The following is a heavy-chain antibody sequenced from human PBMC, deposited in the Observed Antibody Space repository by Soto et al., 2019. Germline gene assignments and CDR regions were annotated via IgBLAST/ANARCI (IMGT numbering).Heavy chain of an antibody. V-gene: IGHV4-31*03. CDR3: AKTQGYTMVRGVSLEYNWFDP. Sequence: LSPTFTVSGASISGGVYYWIGIRQHPGKVVEGIGYIYYSGSTYYNLSLKSRVTISVDTSKNQFSLKLSSVTAADTAVYYCAKTQGYTMVRGVSLEYNWFDPWGQGTLVTVSS. D-gene: IGHD3-10*01. J-gene: IGHJ5*02. CDR2: IYYSGST. CDR1: GASISGGVYY.